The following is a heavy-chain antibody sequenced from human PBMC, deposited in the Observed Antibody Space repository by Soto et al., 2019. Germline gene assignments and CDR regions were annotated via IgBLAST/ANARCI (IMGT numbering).Heavy chain of an antibody. CDR1: GGTFSSYA. D-gene: IGHD3-22*01. Sequence: SVKVSCKASGGTFSSYAISWVRQAPGQGLEWMGGIIPIFGTANYAQKFQGRVTITADESTSTAYMELSSLRSEDTAVYYCARVYYYDSSGYDPDWFDPWGQGTLVTVSS. CDR2: IIPIFGTA. CDR3: ARVYYYDSSGYDPDWFDP. V-gene: IGHV1-69*13. J-gene: IGHJ5*02.